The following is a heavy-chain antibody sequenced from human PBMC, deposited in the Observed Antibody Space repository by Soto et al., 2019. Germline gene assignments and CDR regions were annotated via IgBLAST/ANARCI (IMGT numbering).Heavy chain of an antibody. D-gene: IGHD3-10*01. V-gene: IGHV1-24*01. CDR1: GYTLTELS. Sequence: ASVKVSCKVSGYTLTELSMHWVRQAPGKGLEWMGVFDPEDGETIYAQKFQGRVTMTEDTSTDTAYMELSSLRSEDTAVYYCATFLRGYYGSGSFLYWGQGTLVTVSS. CDR2: FDPEDGET. J-gene: IGHJ4*02. CDR3: ATFLRGYYGSGSFLY.